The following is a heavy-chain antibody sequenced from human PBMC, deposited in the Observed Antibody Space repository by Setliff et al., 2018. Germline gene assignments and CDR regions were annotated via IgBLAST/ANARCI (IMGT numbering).Heavy chain of an antibody. J-gene: IGHJ4*02. D-gene: IGHD6-19*01. CDR3: VTDPPFSGWSFDS. CDR2: IWSDGNTT. V-gene: IGHV3-33*08. CDR1: GFTFSTHA. Sequence: GGSLRLSCATSGFTFSTHAMHWARQAPGKGLDWVAMIWSDGNTTYYADSVKGRLTVSRDNSKNTLYLQMNSLRVDDTAVYYCVTDPPFSGWSFDSWGQGTLVTVSS.